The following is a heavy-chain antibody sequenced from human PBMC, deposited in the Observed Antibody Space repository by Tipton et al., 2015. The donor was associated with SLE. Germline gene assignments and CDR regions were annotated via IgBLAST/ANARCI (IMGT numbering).Heavy chain of an antibody. D-gene: IGHD3-16*01. Sequence: TLSLTCTVSGCSLNSGGYYWSWIRQHPGKGLEYIGFIYHSGSTYHNPTLKSRVTISVDTSKNQFSLKLPSVTDADTAVYYCARHGGVSGNWFDPWGQGTLVTVSS. V-gene: IGHV4-31*03. CDR1: GCSLNSGGYY. CDR3: ARHGGVSGNWFDP. CDR2: IYHSGST. J-gene: IGHJ5*02.